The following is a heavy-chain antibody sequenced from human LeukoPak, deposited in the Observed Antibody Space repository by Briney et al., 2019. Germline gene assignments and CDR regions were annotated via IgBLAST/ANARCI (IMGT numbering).Heavy chain of an antibody. CDR2: INHSGST. CDR1: GGSFSGYY. CDR3: ARAWYYYDSSGYYPFDY. J-gene: IGHJ4*02. Sequence: PSGTLSLTCAVYGGSFSGYYWSWIRKPPGKGLEWIGEINHSGSTNYNPSLKSRVTISVDTSKNQFSLKLSSVTAADTAVYYCARAWYYYDSSGYYPFDYWGQGTLVTVSS. D-gene: IGHD3-22*01. V-gene: IGHV4-34*01.